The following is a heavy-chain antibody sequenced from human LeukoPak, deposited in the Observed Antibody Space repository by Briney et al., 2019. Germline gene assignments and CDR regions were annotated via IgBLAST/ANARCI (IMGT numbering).Heavy chain of an antibody. J-gene: IGHJ4*02. D-gene: IGHD2-15*01. V-gene: IGHV1-46*01. Sequence: GASVKVSCKASGYTFPRYQIHWLGQPPPKGREWMGMVNPGGDSTNYAQTVQGRVTMTRDMSTSTVYMELSSPGSEDTALYCCASVAPGYCSGYSSCSQAFFDFWGQGTLVTVSS. CDR1: GYTFPRYQ. CDR3: ASVAPGYCSGYSSCSQAFFDF. CDR2: VNPGGDST.